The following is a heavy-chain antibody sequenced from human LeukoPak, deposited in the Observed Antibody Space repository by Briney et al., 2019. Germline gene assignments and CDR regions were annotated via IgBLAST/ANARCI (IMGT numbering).Heavy chain of an antibody. CDR3: ARVSSNPYSRGYYHFDY. CDR1: GFAFNTYT. V-gene: IGHV3-21*01. CDR2: ISSTGAYI. Sequence: GGSLRLSCAASGFAFNTYTMNWVRQTPGKGLEWVSSISSTGAYIYHADSMDGRFTVSRDNARNLLYLHMDSLRAEDSAMYFCARVSSNPYSRGYYHFDYWGQGTLVTVSS. D-gene: IGHD6-25*01. J-gene: IGHJ4*02.